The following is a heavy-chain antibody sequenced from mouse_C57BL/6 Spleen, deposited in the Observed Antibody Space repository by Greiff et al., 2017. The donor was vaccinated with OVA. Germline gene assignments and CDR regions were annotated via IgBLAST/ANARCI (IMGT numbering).Heavy chain of an antibody. CDR1: GYAFSSYW. CDR3: ARGWENYAMDY. V-gene: IGHV1-80*01. Sequence: VQLQQSGAELVKPGASVKISCKASGYAFSSYWMNWVKQRPGKGLEWIGQIYPGDGDTNYNGKFKGKATLTADKSSSTAYMQLSSLTSEDSAVYFCARGWENYAMDYWGQGTSVTVSS. D-gene: IGHD4-1*01. J-gene: IGHJ4*01. CDR2: IYPGDGDT.